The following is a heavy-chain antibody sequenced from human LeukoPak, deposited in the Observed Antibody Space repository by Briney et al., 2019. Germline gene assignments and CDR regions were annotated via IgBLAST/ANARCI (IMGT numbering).Heavy chain of an antibody. J-gene: IGHJ3*02. CDR1: GFTFSSYA. Sequence: GGSLRLSCAASGFTFSSYAMSWVRQAPGKGLEWVSTISGSGGSTYYADSVKGRFTISRDNAQNTLYLQMNSLRAEDTAVYYCARDLIATAYAFDIWGQGTMVTVSS. CDR2: ISGSGGST. V-gene: IGHV3-23*01. D-gene: IGHD6-13*01. CDR3: ARDLIATAYAFDI.